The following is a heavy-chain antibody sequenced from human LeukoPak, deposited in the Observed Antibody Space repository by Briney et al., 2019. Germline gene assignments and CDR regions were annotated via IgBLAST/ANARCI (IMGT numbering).Heavy chain of an antibody. D-gene: IGHD2-2*01. Sequence: SSQTLSLTCAVSGGSISSGGYSWSWLRQPPGKGLEWIGYIYHSGSTYYNPSLKSRVTISVDRSKNQFSLKLSSVTAADTAVYYCASSTEAVDYWGQGTLVTVSS. J-gene: IGHJ4*02. CDR3: ASSTEAVDY. CDR1: GGSISSGGYS. V-gene: IGHV4-30-2*01. CDR2: IYHSGST.